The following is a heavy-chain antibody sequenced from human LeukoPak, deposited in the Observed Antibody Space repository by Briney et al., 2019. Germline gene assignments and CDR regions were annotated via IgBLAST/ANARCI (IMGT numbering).Heavy chain of an antibody. V-gene: IGHV3-30*04. CDR1: GFTFSSYP. D-gene: IGHD4-17*01. CDR3: ARDRDTVTYFDY. J-gene: IGHJ4*02. CDR2: ISYDGRDK. Sequence: GRSLRLSCAPSGFTFSSYPMNWVRQAPGKGLEWVAVISYDGRDKYYADSVKGRFTISRDNSKNTLYLQMNSLRAEDTAVYYCARDRDTVTYFDYWGQGTLVTVSS.